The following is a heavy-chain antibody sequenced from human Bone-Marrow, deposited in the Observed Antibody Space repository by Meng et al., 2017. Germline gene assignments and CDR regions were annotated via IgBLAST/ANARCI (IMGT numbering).Heavy chain of an antibody. D-gene: IGHD2-21*02. V-gene: IGHV1-18*01. CDR2: ISAYNGNT. CDR3: ARSYCGGDCYSTPHYFDY. CDR1: GYTFTSYG. Sequence: ASVKVSCKASGYTFTSYGISWVRQAPGQGLEWMGWISAYNGNTNYAQKLQGRVTITRDTSASTAYMELSSLRSEDTAVYYCARSYCGGDCYSTPHYFDYGGQGTLVTVSS. J-gene: IGHJ4*02.